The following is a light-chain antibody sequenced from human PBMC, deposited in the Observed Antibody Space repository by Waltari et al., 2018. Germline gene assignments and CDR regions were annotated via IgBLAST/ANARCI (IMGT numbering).Light chain of an antibody. CDR2: GAS. CDR1: QSVRNSY. J-gene: IGKJ3*01. V-gene: IGKV3-20*01. CDR3: QQYGTSPFT. Sequence: EIVLTQSPGTLSLSPGERATLSCRASQSVRNSYLAWYQQKPGQAPRLLIYGASSSATDTPDRFSGSGSGTDFTLTISRLGPEDFALYYCQQYGTSPFTFGPGTKVDIK.